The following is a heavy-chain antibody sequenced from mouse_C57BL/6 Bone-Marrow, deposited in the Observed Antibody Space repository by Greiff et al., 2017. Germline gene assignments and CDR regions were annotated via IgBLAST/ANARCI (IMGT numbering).Heavy chain of an antibody. CDR3: ARHDPSYYFDY. CDR1: GFTFSSYG. V-gene: IGHV5-6*01. CDR2: ISSGGSYT. J-gene: IGHJ2*01. Sequence: EVQLQQSGGDLVKPGGSLKLSCAASGFTFSSYGMSWVRQTPDKRLEWVATISSGGSYTYYPDSVKGRFTISRDNAKYTLYLQMSSLKSEDTAMYYCARHDPSYYFDYWGQGTTLTVSS.